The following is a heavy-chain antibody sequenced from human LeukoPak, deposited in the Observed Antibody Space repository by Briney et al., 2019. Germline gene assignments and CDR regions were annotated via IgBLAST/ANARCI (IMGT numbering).Heavy chain of an antibody. J-gene: IGHJ4*02. D-gene: IGHD1-7*01. CDR2: IWYDGSKK. CDR3: ARGGWNFGDYLDS. Sequence: PGRSLRLSCAGSGFTFGGYGMHWFRQTPGKGLEWVALIWYDGSKKYYADSLKGRFTISRDNSKNTLFLQMSSLRADDTAVYFCARGGWNFGDYLDSWGQGTLVTVSS. V-gene: IGHV3-33*01. CDR1: GFTFGGYG.